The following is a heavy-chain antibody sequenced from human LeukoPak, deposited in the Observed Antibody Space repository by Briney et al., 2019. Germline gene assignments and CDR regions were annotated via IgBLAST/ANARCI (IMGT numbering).Heavy chain of an antibody. V-gene: IGHV1-18*01. CDR2: ISAYNGNT. Sequence: ASVKVSCKASGYTFTSYGISWVRQAPGQGLEWMGWISAYNGNTNYAQKLQGRVTMTTDTSTSTAYMELRSLRSDDTAVYYCARDSDSSGYFPCGYWGQGTLVTVSS. J-gene: IGHJ4*02. D-gene: IGHD3-22*01. CDR3: ARDSDSSGYFPCGY. CDR1: GYTFTSYG.